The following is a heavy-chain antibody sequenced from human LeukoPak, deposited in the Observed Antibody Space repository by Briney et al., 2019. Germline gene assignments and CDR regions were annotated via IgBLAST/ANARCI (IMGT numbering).Heavy chain of an antibody. D-gene: IGHD2-21*02. Sequence: ASVKVSCKASGDTFSNYDINWVRQAPGQGLEWMGWLNPKSGDTGYAQKFQGRVAMTRNTSITTAYMDVSSLTSEDTAVYYCARGTALSSPLEYWGQGTLVTVSS. CDR2: LNPKSGDT. CDR1: GDTFSNYD. V-gene: IGHV1-8*01. CDR3: ARGTALSSPLEY. J-gene: IGHJ4*02.